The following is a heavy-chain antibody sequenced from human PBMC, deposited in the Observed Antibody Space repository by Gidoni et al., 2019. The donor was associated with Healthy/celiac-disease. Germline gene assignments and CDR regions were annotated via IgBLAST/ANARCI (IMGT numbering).Heavy chain of an antibody. Sequence: EVQLLESGGGLVQPGGSLRLSCAASGFTFSSSAMSWVRQAPGKGLGWVSAISGSGGSKYYADSVKGRFTISRDNSKNTLYLQMNSLRAEDTAVYYCAKGGIVVVVADTYYFDYWGQGTLVTVSS. CDR3: AKGGIVVVVADTYYFDY. CDR2: ISGSGGSK. D-gene: IGHD2-15*01. CDR1: GFTFSSSA. V-gene: IGHV3-23*01. J-gene: IGHJ4*02.